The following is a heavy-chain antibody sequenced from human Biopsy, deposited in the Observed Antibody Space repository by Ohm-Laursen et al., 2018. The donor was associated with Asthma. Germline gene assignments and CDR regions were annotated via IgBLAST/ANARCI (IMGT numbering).Heavy chain of an antibody. D-gene: IGHD4-17*01. J-gene: IGHJ3*02. V-gene: IGHV4-30-2*01. CDR1: GGSISSGDYS. CDR2: TSLSGNT. Sequence: TLSLTCAVSGGSISSGDYSWSWIRQPPGKGLEWIGFTSLSGNTYYSPSLKSRLTISVDRSKNQFSLRLSSVTAADTAMYYCARDYGDYVWRVFDIWGQGTMVTVSS. CDR3: ARDYGDYVWRVFDI.